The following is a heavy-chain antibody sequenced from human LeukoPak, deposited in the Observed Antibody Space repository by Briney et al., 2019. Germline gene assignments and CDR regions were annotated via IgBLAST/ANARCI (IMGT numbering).Heavy chain of an antibody. CDR1: GYTSTSYD. CDR2: MKPNTGNT. J-gene: IGHJ4*02. D-gene: IGHD6-13*01. V-gene: IGHV1-8*01. CDR3: ARGLAERSSSDY. Sequence: ASVKVSCKASGYTSTSYDINWVRQAAGQGLEWMGWMKPNTGNTGYAQKFQGRDTMNRNTSISTAYMEIRRFRSDEEAVLYCARGLAERSSSDYWGQGTLVTVSS.